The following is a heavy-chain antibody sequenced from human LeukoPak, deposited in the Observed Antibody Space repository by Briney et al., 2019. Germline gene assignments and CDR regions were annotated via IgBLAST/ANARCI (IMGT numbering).Heavy chain of an antibody. V-gene: IGHV3-66*02. CDR3: ARTHTIFGVVTYFDY. J-gene: IGHJ4*02. D-gene: IGHD3-3*01. Sequence: GGSLRLSCAASGFTFSSNYMSWVRQAPGKGLEWVSVIYTGGSTYYSDSVMGRFTISRANSKNTLYLQMNSLRAEETAVYYCARTHTIFGVVTYFDYWGQGTLVTVSS. CDR2: IYTGGST. CDR1: GFTFSSNY.